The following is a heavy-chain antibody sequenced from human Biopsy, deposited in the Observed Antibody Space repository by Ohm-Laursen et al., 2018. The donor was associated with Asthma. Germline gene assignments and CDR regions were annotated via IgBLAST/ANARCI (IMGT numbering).Heavy chain of an antibody. D-gene: IGHD6-19*01. CDR1: GGSISSFY. CDR3: VRAVRNEQWLAPFDY. CDR2: VYWTGST. J-gene: IGHJ4*02. Sequence: SDTLSLTCSVYGGSISSFYWSWIRQSPEKGLEWMGYVYWTGSTNYNPSRKSRITMSVDTSKNRMFLELTSVTAADTAIYYCVRAVRNEQWLAPFDYWGQGKPVTVSS. V-gene: IGHV4-59*07.